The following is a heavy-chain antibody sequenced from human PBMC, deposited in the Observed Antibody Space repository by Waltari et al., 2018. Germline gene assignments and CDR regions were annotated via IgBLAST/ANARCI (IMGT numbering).Heavy chain of an antibody. D-gene: IGHD2-15*01. J-gene: IGHJ4*02. Sequence: EVQLVESGGGLVQPGGSLRLSCAASGFTFDSYAMIWVRQAPGEGLEWVSPISGSGDSIYYAESVKCRVTISRDNSKSTLYLQMNSLRAEDTAVYYCAKRRCSGSGCSSSEGVDYWGQGTLVTVSS. CDR2: ISGSGDSI. CDR3: AKRRCSGSGCSSSEGVDY. V-gene: IGHV3-23*04. CDR1: GFTFDSYA.